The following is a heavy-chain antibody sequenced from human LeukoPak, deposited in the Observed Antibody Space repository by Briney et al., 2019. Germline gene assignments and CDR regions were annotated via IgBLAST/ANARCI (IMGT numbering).Heavy chain of an antibody. V-gene: IGHV4-34*01. D-gene: IGHD3-22*01. Sequence: SETLSLTCAVCGGSFSGYYWSWIRQPPGKGREGMGEINHSGSTNYNPSLKSRVTISVDTSKNQFSLKLSSVTAADTAVYYCASLRRRSSGYKKDYYYMDVWGKGTTVTVSS. CDR1: GGSFSGYY. CDR2: INHSGST. CDR3: ASLRRRSSGYKKDYYYMDV. J-gene: IGHJ6*03.